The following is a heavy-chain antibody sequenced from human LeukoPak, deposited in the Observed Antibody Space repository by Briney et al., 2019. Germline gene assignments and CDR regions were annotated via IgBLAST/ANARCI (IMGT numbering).Heavy chain of an antibody. CDR1: GFTFRSYW. D-gene: IGHD1-26*01. CDR2: IKEDESAK. Sequence: GGSLRLSCAASGFTFRSYWMAWVRQAPGKGLEWVANIKEDESAKHQADSVKGRFTISRDNAQNSVYLRMSSLRGEDTAVYYCARDVGGSLDYWGQGTLVTVSS. CDR3: ARDVGGSLDY. J-gene: IGHJ4*02. V-gene: IGHV3-7*01.